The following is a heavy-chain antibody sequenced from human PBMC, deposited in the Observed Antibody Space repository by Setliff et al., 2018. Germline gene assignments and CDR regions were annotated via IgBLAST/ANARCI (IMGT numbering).Heavy chain of an antibody. CDR2: VFYNGAA. CDR1: GGAVSGDY. V-gene: IGHV4-59*02. J-gene: IGHJ4*02. CDR3: ARGGTYRYFDY. Sequence: PSETLSLTCSVSGGAVSGDYWTWIRQPPGKGLEFIGYVFYNGAAKYDPSLKSRVTMSVDTSKTQFSLKLNSMTTADTAVYYCARGGTYRYFDYWGQGALVTVSS.